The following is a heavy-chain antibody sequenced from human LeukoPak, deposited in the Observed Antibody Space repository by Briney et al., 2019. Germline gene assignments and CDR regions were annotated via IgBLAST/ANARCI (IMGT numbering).Heavy chain of an antibody. CDR3: VKDLDCSGGDCYFNWYDP. CDR1: GFIFSTYG. D-gene: IGHD2-21*02. CDR2: IRHDGSIK. J-gene: IGHJ5*02. V-gene: IGHV3-30*02. Sequence: GGSLRLSCAASGFIFSTYGMYWVRQAPGKGLEWVAFIRHDGSIKNYADSVKGHFTISRDNSKNTLFLQMDRLRADDTAVYYCVKDLDCSGGDCYFNWYDPWGQGTLVTVSS.